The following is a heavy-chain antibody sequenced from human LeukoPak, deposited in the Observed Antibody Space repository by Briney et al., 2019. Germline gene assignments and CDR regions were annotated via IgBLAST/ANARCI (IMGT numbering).Heavy chain of an antibody. CDR1: GFTFSSYG. Sequence: QAGGSLRLSCAASGFTFSSYGMSWVRQAPGKGLEWVSAISGSGGSTYYADSVKGRFTISRDNSKNTLYLQMNSLRAEDTAVYYCAKDPQRGNYYGSGNHFDYWGQGTLVTVSS. CDR2: ISGSGGST. CDR3: AKDPQRGNYYGSGNHFDY. V-gene: IGHV3-23*01. D-gene: IGHD3-10*01. J-gene: IGHJ4*02.